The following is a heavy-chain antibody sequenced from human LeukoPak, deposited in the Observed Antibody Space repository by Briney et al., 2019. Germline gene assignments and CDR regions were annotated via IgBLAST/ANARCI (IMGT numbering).Heavy chain of an antibody. CDR2: IYYSGST. J-gene: IGHJ4*02. V-gene: IGHV4-39*02. D-gene: IGHD6-13*01. Sequence: PSETLSLTCNVSGGSISNSPYYWGWIRQPPGKGLEWIGSIYYSGSTYYNPSLKSRVTISVDTSKNQFSLKLSSVTAADTAVYFCTGEKAGTIVDYWGQGTLVTVSS. CDR1: GGSISNSPYY. CDR3: TGEKAGTIVDY.